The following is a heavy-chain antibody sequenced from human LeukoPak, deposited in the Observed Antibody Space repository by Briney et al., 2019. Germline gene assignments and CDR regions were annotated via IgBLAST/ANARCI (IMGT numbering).Heavy chain of an antibody. CDR1: GYTFTGYY. Sequence: ASVKVSCKASGYTFTGYYTHWVRQAPGQGLEWMGWINPNSGGTNYAQKFQGRVTMTRDTSISTAYMELSRLRSDDTAVYYCARVYDYIWGSYRYDAFDIWGQGTMVTVSS. V-gene: IGHV1-2*02. CDR3: ARVYDYIWGSYRYDAFDI. J-gene: IGHJ3*02. CDR2: INPNSGGT. D-gene: IGHD3-16*02.